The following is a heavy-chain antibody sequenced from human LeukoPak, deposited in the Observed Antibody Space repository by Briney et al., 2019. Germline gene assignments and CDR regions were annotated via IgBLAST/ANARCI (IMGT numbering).Heavy chain of an antibody. D-gene: IGHD6-13*01. Sequence: GRSLRLSCAASGFTFSSAGMNWVRQAPGKGLEWVAFISYDGNDQYYADSVKGRFTISRDNPKNTVYLQMNSLSTEDTAIYYCAKDHSHPPVRSSSYSNFCDYWGQGTLVAVSS. V-gene: IGHV3-30*18. CDR1: GFTFSSAG. CDR2: ISYDGNDQ. CDR3: AKDHSHPPVRSSSYSNFCDY. J-gene: IGHJ4*02.